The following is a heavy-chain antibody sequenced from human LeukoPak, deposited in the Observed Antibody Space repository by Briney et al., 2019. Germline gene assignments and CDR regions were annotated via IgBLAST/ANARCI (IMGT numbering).Heavy chain of an antibody. CDR3: ARAPPLSSSSSGYYYGMDV. CDR2: ISAYNGNT. J-gene: IGHJ6*02. Sequence: ASVKVSCKASGYTFTSYGISWVRQAPGQGLEWMGWISAYNGNTNYAQKLQGRVTMTTDTSTSTAYMELRSLRSVDTAVYYCARAPPLSSSSSGYYYGMDVWGQGTTVTVSS. D-gene: IGHD6-6*01. V-gene: IGHV1-18*01. CDR1: GYTFTSYG.